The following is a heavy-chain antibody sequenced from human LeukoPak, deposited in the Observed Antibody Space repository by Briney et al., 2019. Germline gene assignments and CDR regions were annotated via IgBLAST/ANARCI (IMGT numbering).Heavy chain of an antibody. D-gene: IGHD3-10*01. CDR2: ISYDGSNK. J-gene: IGHJ4*02. CDR1: GFTFSSYA. CDR3: AKDDAWLRFGE. V-gene: IGHV3-30*04. Sequence: GGSLRLSCAASGFTFSSYAMHWVRQAPGKGLEWVAVISYDGSNKYYADSVKGRFTISRDNSKNTLYLEVISLTAEDTAVYYCAKDDAWLRFGEWSQGTLVTVSS.